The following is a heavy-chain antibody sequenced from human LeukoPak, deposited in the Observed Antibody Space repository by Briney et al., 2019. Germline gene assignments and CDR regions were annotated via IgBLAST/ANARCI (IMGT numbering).Heavy chain of an antibody. CDR2: INPSGGST. J-gene: IGHJ3*02. CDR1: GYTFTSYY. V-gene: IGHV1-46*01. Sequence: ASVKVSCKASGYTFTSYYMHWVRQAPGQGLEWMGIINPSGGSTSYAQKLQGRVTMTTDTSTSTAYMELRSLRSDDTAVYYCAYDAFDIWGQGTMVTVSS. CDR3: AYDAFDI.